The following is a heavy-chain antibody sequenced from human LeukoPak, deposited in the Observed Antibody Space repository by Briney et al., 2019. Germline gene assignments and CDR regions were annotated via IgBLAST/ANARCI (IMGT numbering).Heavy chain of an antibody. CDR3: ARETLKRSGDYFDY. CDR2: ISAYNGNT. V-gene: IGHV1-18*01. D-gene: IGHD3-10*01. Sequence: ASVKVSCKASGYTFTSYGIRWVRQAPGQGLEWMGWISAYNGNTNYAQKLQGRVTMTTDTSTSTAYMELRSLRSDDTAVYYCARETLKRSGDYFDYWRQGTLVTVSS. J-gene: IGHJ4*02. CDR1: GYTFTSYG.